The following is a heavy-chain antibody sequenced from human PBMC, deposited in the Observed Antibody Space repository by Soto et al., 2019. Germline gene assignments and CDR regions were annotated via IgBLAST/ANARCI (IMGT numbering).Heavy chain of an antibody. CDR2: ISSSGDNK. V-gene: IGHV3-48*03. J-gene: IGHJ4*02. CDR3: ASMITPPH. D-gene: IGHD3-16*01. Sequence: PGRSLRSSGPASGCTLINYYMNWVRQAPGKGLEWISDISSSGDNKHYADSVKGRCTISRDYAKKSLSLQMTSLRVAETAVYYCASMITPPHWGQGT. CDR1: GCTLINYY.